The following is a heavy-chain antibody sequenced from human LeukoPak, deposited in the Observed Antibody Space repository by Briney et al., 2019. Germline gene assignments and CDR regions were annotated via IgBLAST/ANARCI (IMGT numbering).Heavy chain of an antibody. V-gene: IGHV3-23*01. CDR3: ARDLVGMYYGMDV. Sequence: PGGSLRLSCAASGFTFNNFAMSWVRQAPGKGLEWVSSISASGDHTFYTDSVKGRFTISRDNAKNSLYLQMNSLRAEDTAVYYCARDLVGMYYGMDVWGQGTTVTVSS. J-gene: IGHJ6*02. CDR2: ISASGDHT. CDR1: GFTFNNFA. D-gene: IGHD1-26*01.